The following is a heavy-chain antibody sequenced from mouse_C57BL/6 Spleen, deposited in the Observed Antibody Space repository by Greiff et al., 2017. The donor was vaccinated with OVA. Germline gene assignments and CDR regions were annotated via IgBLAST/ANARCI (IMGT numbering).Heavy chain of an antibody. CDR2: ISSGSSTI. D-gene: IGHD1-1*01. J-gene: IGHJ1*03. CDR3: AKSYYGSRGYWYFDV. CDR1: GFTFSDYG. V-gene: IGHV5-17*01. Sequence: EVKLMESGGGLVKPGGSLKLSCAASGFTFSDYGMHWVRQAPEKGLEWVAYISSGSSTIYYADTVKGRFTISRDNAKNTLFLQMTSLRSEDTAMYYCAKSYYGSRGYWYFDVWGTGTTVTVSS.